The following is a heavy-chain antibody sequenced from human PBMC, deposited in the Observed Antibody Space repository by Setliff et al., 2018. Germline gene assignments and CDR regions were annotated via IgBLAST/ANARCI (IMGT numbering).Heavy chain of an antibody. J-gene: IGHJ5*02. D-gene: IGHD3-22*01. CDR3: ARAAKYDSSGYYGFWFDP. CDR2: IYSSGST. V-gene: IGHV4-59*01. Sequence: LSLTCTVSGGSISSSYWSWIRQPPGKGLEWIGYIYSSGSTNNNPALKSRATISVDTSKNQFSLKLSSVTAADTAVYYRARAAKYDSSGYYGFWFDPWGQGTLVTVSS. CDR1: GGSISSSY.